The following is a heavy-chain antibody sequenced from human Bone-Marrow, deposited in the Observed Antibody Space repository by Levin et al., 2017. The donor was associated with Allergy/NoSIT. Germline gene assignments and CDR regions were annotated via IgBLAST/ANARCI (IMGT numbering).Heavy chain of an antibody. CDR2: IKGSGSDT. J-gene: IGHJ3*02. V-gene: IGHV3-23*01. D-gene: IGHD6-13*01. CDR3: AKVVERQLVRAAFDI. Sequence: PGGSLRLSCAASGFTFSSHAMTWVRQAPGKGLEWVSSIKGSGSDTYYADSVKGRFTMSRDNSKNTLYLQMNSLRAEDTAIYYCAKVVERQLVRAAFDIWGQGTMVTVSS. CDR1: GFTFSSHA.